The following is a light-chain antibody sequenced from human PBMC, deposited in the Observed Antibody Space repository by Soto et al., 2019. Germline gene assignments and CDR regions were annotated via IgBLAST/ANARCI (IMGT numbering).Light chain of an antibody. V-gene: IGKV3-15*01. Sequence: EIVMKQSPGTLSVSPGERVTLSCRASQSVGRNLAWYQQKPGQAPRLLIYTTSPRAPGIPARFTVSVSGTEFTLTISSLQSEDSAVYYCQQYNNWPDSFGGGTKVEIK. CDR2: TTS. CDR1: QSVGRN. J-gene: IGKJ4*01. CDR3: QQYNNWPDS.